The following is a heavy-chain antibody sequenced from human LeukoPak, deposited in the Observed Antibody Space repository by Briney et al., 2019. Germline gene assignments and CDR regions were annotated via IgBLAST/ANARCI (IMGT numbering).Heavy chain of an antibody. D-gene: IGHD1-26*01. Sequence: GGSLRLSSAASGFTFSSYVMHWVRQAPGKGLEWVAFIRYDGSNKYYADSVKGRFTISRDNSKNTLYLQMNSLRAEDTAVYYCAKSTIVGATVDAFDIWGQGTMVTVS. J-gene: IGHJ3*02. CDR1: GFTFSSYV. V-gene: IGHV3-30*02. CDR2: IRYDGSNK. CDR3: AKSTIVGATVDAFDI.